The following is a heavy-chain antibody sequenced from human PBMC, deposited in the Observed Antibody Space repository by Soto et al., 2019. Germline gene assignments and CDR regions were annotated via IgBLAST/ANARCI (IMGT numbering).Heavy chain of an antibody. CDR3: ARGGSNDWQVAFDI. CDR1: GGSFSTYY. J-gene: IGHJ3*02. Sequence: QLQQWGAGLLKPSETLSLTCVVSGGSFSTYYYTWIRQSPGKGLEWIGEINHSGSNNYGPSLKSRVTMSLDTSKNQFSLKLTSVTAADTAVYYCARGGSNDWQVAFDIWGQGTMVTVSS. CDR2: INHSGSN. D-gene: IGHD3-9*01. V-gene: IGHV4-34*01.